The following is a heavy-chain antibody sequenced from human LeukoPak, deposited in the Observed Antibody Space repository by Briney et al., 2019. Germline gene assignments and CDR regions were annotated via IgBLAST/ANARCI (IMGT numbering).Heavy chain of an antibody. V-gene: IGHV3-74*01. D-gene: IGHD3-10*01. CDR2: IKSDGSNS. CDR3: VRVGGRSSIGGGC. CDR1: GFTFSTYW. Sequence: GGSLRLSCAASGFTFSTYWMHWVRQAPGTGLVWVSRIKSDGSNSNYADCVKGRFTISRDNAKNTLYLQMNSLRAEDTAVYHCVRVGGRSSIGGGCWGQGTLVTVSS. J-gene: IGHJ4*02.